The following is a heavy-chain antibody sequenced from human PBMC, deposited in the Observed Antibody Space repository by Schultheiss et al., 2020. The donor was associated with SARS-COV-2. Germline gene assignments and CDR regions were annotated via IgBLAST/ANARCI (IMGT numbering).Heavy chain of an antibody. J-gene: IGHJ4*02. CDR3: ARATMVRGVRVSLDY. Sequence: GESLKISCAASGFTFSSYWMHWVRQAPGKGLVWVSRINSDGSSTSYADSVKGRFTISRDNAKNTLYLQMNSLRAEDTAVYYCARATMVRGVRVSLDYWGQGTLVTVSS. D-gene: IGHD3-10*01. V-gene: IGHV3-74*01. CDR1: GFTFSSYW. CDR2: INSDGSST.